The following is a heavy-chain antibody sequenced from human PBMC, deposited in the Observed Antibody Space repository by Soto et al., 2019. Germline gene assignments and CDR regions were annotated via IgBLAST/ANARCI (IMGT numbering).Heavy chain of an antibody. D-gene: IGHD3-3*01. CDR3: AKGLYYDFWSGSNFDY. V-gene: IGHV3-23*01. CDR1: GSTFSSYA. J-gene: IGHJ4*02. Sequence: EVQLLESGGGLVQPGGSLRLSCAASGSTFSSYAMSWVRQAPGKGLEWVSAISGSGGSTYYADSVKGRFTISRDNSKNTLYLQMNSLRAEDTAVYYCAKGLYYDFWSGSNFDYWGQGTLVTVSS. CDR2: ISGSGGST.